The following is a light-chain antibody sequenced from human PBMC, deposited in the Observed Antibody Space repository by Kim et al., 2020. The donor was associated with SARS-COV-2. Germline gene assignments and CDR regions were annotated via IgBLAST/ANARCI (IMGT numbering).Light chain of an antibody. Sequence: GQSITISCTGTSTDVGGFSYVSWFQHHPGKAPKLMIYGVSKRPSGVSNRLSGSKSGNTASLTISGLRAEDEADYYCVSYTSSITWVFGGGTQLTVL. CDR2: GVS. J-gene: IGLJ3*02. V-gene: IGLV2-14*03. CDR1: STDVGGFSY. CDR3: VSYTSSITWV.